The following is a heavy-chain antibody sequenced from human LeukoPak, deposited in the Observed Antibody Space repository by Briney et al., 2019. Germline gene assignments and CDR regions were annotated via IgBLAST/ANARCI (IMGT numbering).Heavy chain of an antibody. CDR3: ARGGASAAARRFDP. D-gene: IGHD6-13*01. CDR1: GYTFTSYD. Sequence: GASVKVSCKTSGYTFTSYDINWVRQAAGQGLEWMGWMNPNSGNTGYAQKFQGRVTITSSTSTSTAFMELGSLTSKDTAVYYCARGGASAAARRFDPWGQGTLVTVSS. V-gene: IGHV1-8*01. J-gene: IGHJ5*02. CDR2: MNPNSGNT.